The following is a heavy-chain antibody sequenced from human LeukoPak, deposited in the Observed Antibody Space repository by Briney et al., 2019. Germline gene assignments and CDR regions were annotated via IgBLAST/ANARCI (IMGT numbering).Heavy chain of an antibody. CDR1: GFTFSSYW. D-gene: IGHD2-2*01. CDR2: ISSSGSTI. V-gene: IGHV3-48*04. CDR3: ARDGCSSTSCYVDY. J-gene: IGHJ4*01. Sequence: GFLRLSCAASGFTFSSYWMTWVRQAPGKGLEWVSYISSSGSTIYYADSVKGRFTISRDNAKNSLYLQMNSLRAEDTAVYYCARDGCSSTSCYVDYWGQGTLVTVSS.